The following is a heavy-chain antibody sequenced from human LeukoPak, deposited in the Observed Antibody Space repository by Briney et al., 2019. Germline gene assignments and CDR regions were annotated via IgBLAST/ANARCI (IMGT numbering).Heavy chain of an antibody. CDR3: ARDRENRIRFLEWLLSEYGMDV. D-gene: IGHD3-3*01. CDR1: GFTFSSYA. V-gene: IGHV3-30-3*01. CDR2: ISYDGSNK. J-gene: IGHJ6*02. Sequence: PGGSLRLSCAASGFTFSSYAMHWVRQAPGKGLEWVAVISYDGSNKYYADSVKGRFTISRDNSKNTLYLQMNSLRAEDTAVYYCARDRENRIRFLEWLLSEYGMDVWGQGTTVTVSS.